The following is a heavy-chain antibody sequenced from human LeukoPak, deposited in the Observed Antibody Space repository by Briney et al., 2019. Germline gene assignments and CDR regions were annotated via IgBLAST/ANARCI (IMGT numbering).Heavy chain of an antibody. CDR1: GGSISTYY. CDR3: ARQRTAAAHFDP. V-gene: IGHV4-59*08. Sequence: PSETLSLTCTVSGGSISTYYWSWIRQPPGKGLEWIGYVYYSGSTNYNPSLKSRVTVSLDTSKNQFSLKLSSVTAADTAVYYCARQRTAAAHFDPWGREPWSPSPQ. CDR2: VYYSGST. J-gene: IGHJ5*02. D-gene: IGHD6-13*01.